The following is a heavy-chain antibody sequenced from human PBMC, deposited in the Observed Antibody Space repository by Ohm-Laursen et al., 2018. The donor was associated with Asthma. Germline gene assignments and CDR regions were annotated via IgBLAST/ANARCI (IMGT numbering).Heavy chain of an antibody. CDR2: ISYDGSNK. J-gene: IGHJ5*02. Sequence: SLRLSCAASGFTFSSHGMHWVRQAPGKGLEWVAVISYDGSNKYYADSVKGRFTISRDNSKNTLYLQMNSLRAEDTAVYYCAKDIRQWLVPWFDPWGQGTLVTVSS. V-gene: IGHV3-30*18. D-gene: IGHD6-19*01. CDR1: GFTFSSHG. CDR3: AKDIRQWLVPWFDP.